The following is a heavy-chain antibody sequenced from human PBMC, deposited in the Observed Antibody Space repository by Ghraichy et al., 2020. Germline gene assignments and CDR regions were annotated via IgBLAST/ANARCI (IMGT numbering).Heavy chain of an antibody. J-gene: IGHJ3*02. CDR3: AVHLVGATSNGPPNIIAFDI. CDR1: GGTFSSYA. Sequence: SVKVSCKASGGTFSSYAISWVRQAPGQGLEWMGGIIPIFGTANYAQKFQGRVTITADESTSTAYMELSSLRSEDTAVYYCAVHLVGATSNGPPNIIAFDIWGQGTMVTVSS. D-gene: IGHD1-26*01. CDR2: IIPIFGTA. V-gene: IGHV1-69*13.